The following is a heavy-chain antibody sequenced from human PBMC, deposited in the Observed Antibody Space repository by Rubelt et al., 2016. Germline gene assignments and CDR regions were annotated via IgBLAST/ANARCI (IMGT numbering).Heavy chain of an antibody. CDR3: ASGTVYFDN. CDR2: VYYTGST. V-gene: IGHV4-61*01. D-gene: IGHD3/OR15-3a*01. J-gene: IGHJ4*02. CDR1: GYSITSGYH. Sequence: QVQLQESSPGLVKASETLSLTCTVSGYSITSGYHWSWIRQPPGKGPEWIGYVYYTGSTHYNPSLKSRVTISADRSKNQRSLKLSSVTAADTAVYYCASGTVYFDNWGQGTLVTVSS.